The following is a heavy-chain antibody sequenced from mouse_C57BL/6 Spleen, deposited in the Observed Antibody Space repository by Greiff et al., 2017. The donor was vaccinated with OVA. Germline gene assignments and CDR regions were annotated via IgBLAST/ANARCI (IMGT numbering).Heavy chain of an antibody. V-gene: IGHV1-82*01. CDR1: GYAFSSSW. J-gene: IGHJ4*01. D-gene: IGHD2-3*01. Sequence: QVQLQQSGPELVKPGASVKISCKASGYAFSSSWMNWVKQRPGKGLEWIGRIYPGDGDTNYNGKFKGKATLTADKSSSTAYMQLSSLTSEDSAVYFCARCDGYYSYAMDYWGQGTSVTVSS. CDR2: IYPGDGDT. CDR3: ARCDGYYSYAMDY.